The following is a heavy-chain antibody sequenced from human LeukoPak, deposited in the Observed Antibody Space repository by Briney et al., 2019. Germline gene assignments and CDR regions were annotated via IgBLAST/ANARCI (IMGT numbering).Heavy chain of an antibody. Sequence: SGTLSLTCAVSGGSLSSPNWWSWVRQSPGKGLGWIGEVWHNGNTNYNPSLKSRVTISVDKSNNQFSLKLTSVTAADTAVYYCAIGPPYAPGVLDVWGKGTTVTISS. CDR3: AIGPPYAPGVLDV. J-gene: IGHJ6*04. D-gene: IGHD7-27*01. CDR2: VWHNGNT. CDR1: GGSLSSPNW. V-gene: IGHV4-4*02.